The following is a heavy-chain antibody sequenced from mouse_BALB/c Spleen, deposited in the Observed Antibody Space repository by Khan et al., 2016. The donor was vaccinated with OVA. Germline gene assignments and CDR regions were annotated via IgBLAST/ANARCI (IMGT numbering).Heavy chain of an antibody. CDR2: IFPGTGTT. J-gene: IGHJ3*01. V-gene: IGHV1S132*01. D-gene: IGHD2-1*01. CDR1: GYTFTSYW. Sequence: QVQLQQSGAELVKPWASVKLSCKTSGYTFTSYWIQWVKQRPGQGLGWIGQIFPGTGTTYYNENFKGKAILTVDTSSNTAYMQFSSLTSEDSAVYFCARSYFGNYEFAYWGQGTLVTVSP. CDR3: ARSYFGNYEFAY.